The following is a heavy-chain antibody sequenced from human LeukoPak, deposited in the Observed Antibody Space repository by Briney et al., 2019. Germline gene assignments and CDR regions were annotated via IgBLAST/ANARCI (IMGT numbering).Heavy chain of an antibody. CDR1: GFNFGLYV. D-gene: IGHD3-22*01. Sequence: GGSLRLSCAASGFNFGLYVMSWVRQAPGKGLEWVAVISYDGSNKYYADSVKGRFTISRDNSKNTLYLQMNSLRAEDTAVYYCARVPRNYYDSSGYFDYWGQGTLVTVSS. CDR3: ARVPRNYYDSSGYFDY. V-gene: IGHV3-30-3*01. J-gene: IGHJ4*02. CDR2: ISYDGSNK.